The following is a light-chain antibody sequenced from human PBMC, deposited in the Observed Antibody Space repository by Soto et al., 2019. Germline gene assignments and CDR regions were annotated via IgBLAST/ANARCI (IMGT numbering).Light chain of an antibody. V-gene: IGKV3-11*01. CDR2: DAS. CDR1: QSVSSY. CDR3: QQRGNWPLT. J-gene: IGKJ1*01. Sequence: EIVLTQSPATLSLSPGERATLSCRASQSVSSYFAWYQQRPGQAPRLLIYDASNRATGLPARFSGSGSGTDFTLTISSLEPEDFAVYYCQQRGNWPLTFGQGTKVEIK.